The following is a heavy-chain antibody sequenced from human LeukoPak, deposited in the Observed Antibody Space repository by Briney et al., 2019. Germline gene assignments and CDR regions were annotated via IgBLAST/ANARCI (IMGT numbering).Heavy chain of an antibody. CDR3: AREGVVVTAMGAFDI. Sequence: GGSLRLSCAASGFTLSDYSMHWIRQAPGKGLEYVSAISSSGDHTYYANSVKGRFTISRDNSKNTLYLQMNSLRAEDTAVYYCAREGVVVTAMGAFDIWGQGTMVTVSS. D-gene: IGHD2-21*02. V-gene: IGHV3-64*01. J-gene: IGHJ3*02. CDR2: ISSSGDHT. CDR1: GFTLSDYS.